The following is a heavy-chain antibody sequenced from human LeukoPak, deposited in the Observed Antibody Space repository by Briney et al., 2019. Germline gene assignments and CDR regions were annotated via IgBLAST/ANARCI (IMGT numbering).Heavy chain of an antibody. D-gene: IGHD3-10*01. V-gene: IGHV3-15*01. J-gene: IGHJ4*02. CDR2: IKSKIDGGTT. CDR1: GFTFNSAW. Sequence: PGGSLRLSCAVSGFTFNSAWMSWVRQAPGKGLEWIGRIKSKIDGGTTEYAAPVKGRFTISRDDSKSTLYLQMNSLKTEDTAVYFCAADLVPPPAYGFDYWGQGILVTVSS. CDR3: AADLVPPPAYGFDY.